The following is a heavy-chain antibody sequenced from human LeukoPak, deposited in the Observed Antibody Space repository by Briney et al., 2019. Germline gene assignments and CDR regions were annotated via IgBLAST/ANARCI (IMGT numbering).Heavy chain of an antibody. Sequence: ASVNVSCKASGYTFTSYDINWVRQATAQGLEWMGWMNPNSGNTGYAQKFQGRVTMTRNTSISTAYMELSSLRSEDTAVYYCARDYVLAAAGYWGQGTLVTVSS. V-gene: IGHV1-8*01. D-gene: IGHD6-13*01. CDR3: ARDYVLAAAGY. CDR2: MNPNSGNT. CDR1: GYTFTSYD. J-gene: IGHJ4*02.